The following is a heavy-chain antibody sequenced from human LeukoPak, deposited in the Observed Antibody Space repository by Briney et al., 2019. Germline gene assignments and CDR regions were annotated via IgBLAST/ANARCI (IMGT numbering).Heavy chain of an antibody. V-gene: IGHV5-51*01. D-gene: IGHD3-22*01. CDR3: ARPIGSSYDGAGY. CDR1: GYSFTNFW. Sequence: GESLKISCKASGYSFTNFWIGWVRQMPGKGLEWMGIIHPGDSDSTHSPPFQGQVTISADKSISTAYLQWSSLKASDTAMYYCARPIGSSYDGAGYWGQGTLVTVSS. CDR2: IHPGDSDS. J-gene: IGHJ4*02.